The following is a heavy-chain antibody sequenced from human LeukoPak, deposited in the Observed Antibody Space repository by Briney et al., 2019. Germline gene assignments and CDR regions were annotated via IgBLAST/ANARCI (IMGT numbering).Heavy chain of an antibody. CDR2: ISSSGST. V-gene: IGHV4-61*02. J-gene: IGHJ3*02. D-gene: IGHD3-22*01. CDR1: GDSISSGDYY. CDR3: ARGPYSYDSSGAFDI. Sequence: SQTLSLTCTVSGDSISSGDYYWSWIRQPAGKGLEWIGRISSSGSTHYNPSLKSRVTISVETSKKPFSLKLSSVTAADTAVYFCARGPYSYDSSGAFDIWGQGTMVTVSS.